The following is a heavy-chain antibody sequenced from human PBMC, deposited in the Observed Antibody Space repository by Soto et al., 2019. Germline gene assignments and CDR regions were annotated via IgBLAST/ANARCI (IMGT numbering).Heavy chain of an antibody. V-gene: IGHV3-74*01. CDR2: ISSDGSST. CDR3: ARVPYCSSSSCYSYFDN. CDR1: GFTLSSYW. J-gene: IGHJ4*02. D-gene: IGHD2-15*01. Sequence: EVQLVESGGGLVQPGGSLRLSCAASGFTLSSYWMHWARQVPGKGLVWVSRISSDGSSTSYADSVKGRFTISRDNAXNXXHLQMNSLRVEDTAVYYCARVPYCSSSSCYSYFDNWGQGTLVTVSS.